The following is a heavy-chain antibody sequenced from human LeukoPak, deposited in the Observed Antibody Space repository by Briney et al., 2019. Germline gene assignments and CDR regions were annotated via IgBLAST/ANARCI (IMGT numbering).Heavy chain of an antibody. CDR1: GGSISSYY. J-gene: IGHJ3*02. Sequence: SETLSLTCTVSGGSISSYYWSWIRQPPGKGLEWIGYIYYSGSTNYNPSLKSRVTLSVDTSKNQFSLKLSSVTAADTAVYYCARRVLRGAFDIWGQGTMVTVSS. CDR3: ARRVLRGAFDI. V-gene: IGHV4-59*08. CDR2: IYYSGST.